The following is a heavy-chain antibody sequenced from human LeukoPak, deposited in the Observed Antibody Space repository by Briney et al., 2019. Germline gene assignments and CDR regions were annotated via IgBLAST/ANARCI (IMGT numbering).Heavy chain of an antibody. CDR1: GLTISRNW. Sequence: GGSLRLSCAASGLTISRNWMSWVRQAPGKGLEWVANINRDGSARDYVDSVRGRFTISRDNPKNSLFLQMNSLRAEDTALYYCARHDCSSTSCSQSLDYWGRGTLVTVSS. CDR3: ARHDCSSTSCSQSLDY. J-gene: IGHJ4*02. D-gene: IGHD2-2*01. V-gene: IGHV3-7*01. CDR2: INRDGSAR.